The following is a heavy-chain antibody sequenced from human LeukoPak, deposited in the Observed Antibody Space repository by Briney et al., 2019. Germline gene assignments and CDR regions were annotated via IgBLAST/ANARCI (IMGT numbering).Heavy chain of an antibody. J-gene: IGHJ4*02. V-gene: IGHV1-2*02. CDR1: GYTFSDNY. CDR2: INPASGGT. Sequence: ASVKVSCETFGYTFSDNYIHWVRQAPGQRLEWMGWINPASGGTNYVQKFQGRVTMTRDASIRTAYMELSRLTSDDTGVYYCARERRGNWNQDFDYWGQGTLVPVSA. D-gene: IGHD1-1*01. CDR3: ARERRGNWNQDFDY.